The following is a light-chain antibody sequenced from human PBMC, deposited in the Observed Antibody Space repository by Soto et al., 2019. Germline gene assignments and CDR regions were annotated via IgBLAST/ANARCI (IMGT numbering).Light chain of an antibody. V-gene: IGKV1-5*03. CDR3: QHYDGFPWT. CDR1: QNISNW. CDR2: KAS. J-gene: IGKJ1*01. Sequence: DIQMTQSPSTLSASIGDRVTIACRASQNISNWLAWYQQKPGKAPKLLIYKASSLEGGVPSRFSGSASGTEFTLTISSLQPDDLATYYCQHYDGFPWTFGQGTKVEIK.